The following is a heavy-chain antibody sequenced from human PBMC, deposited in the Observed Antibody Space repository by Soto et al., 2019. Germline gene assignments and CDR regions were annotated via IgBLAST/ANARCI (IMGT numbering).Heavy chain of an antibody. CDR1: GFTFSSYS. D-gene: IGHD3-16*01. Sequence: GGSLRLSCAASGFTFSSYSMNWVRQAPGKGLEWVSSISSSSSYIYYADSVKGRFTISRDNAKNTLHLQMNSLGAEDTAVYYCASNYAYAEGYYFYGIDVWGQGTTVTVSS. CDR2: ISSSSSYI. CDR3: ASNYAYAEGYYFYGIDV. V-gene: IGHV3-21*01. J-gene: IGHJ6*02.